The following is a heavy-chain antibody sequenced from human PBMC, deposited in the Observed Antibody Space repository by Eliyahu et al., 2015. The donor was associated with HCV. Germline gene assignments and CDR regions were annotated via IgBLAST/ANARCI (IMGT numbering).Heavy chain of an antibody. CDR2: SNWNGGST. V-gene: IGHV3-43*01. D-gene: IGHD3-3*01. CDR3: AKDINSPFGVVTHEYYGMDV. J-gene: IGHJ6*02. CDR1: GFXXDDYG. Sequence: EVRLVESGGGVIQPGGSLRLSCVASGFXXDDYGMHWVRQPPGAGVEWVGLSNWNGGSTAYGDSVKGRFVISRDNGRRSLYLQMTNLRSEDTGVYFCAKDINSPFGVVTHEYYGMDVWGQGTTVTVSS.